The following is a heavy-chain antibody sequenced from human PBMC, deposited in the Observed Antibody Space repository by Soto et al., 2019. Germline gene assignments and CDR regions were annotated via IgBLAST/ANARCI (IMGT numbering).Heavy chain of an antibody. D-gene: IGHD2-15*01. CDR2: ISSSGSTI. J-gene: IGHJ6*03. Sequence: PGGSLRLSCAASGFTFSDYYMSWIRQAPGKGLEWVSYISSSGSTIYYADSVKGRFTISRDNAKNSLYLQMNSLRAEDTAVYYCARDSYIRDWWVYNYYYYYMDVWGKGTTVTVSS. V-gene: IGHV3-11*01. CDR1: GFTFSDYY. CDR3: ARDSYIRDWWVYNYYYYYMDV.